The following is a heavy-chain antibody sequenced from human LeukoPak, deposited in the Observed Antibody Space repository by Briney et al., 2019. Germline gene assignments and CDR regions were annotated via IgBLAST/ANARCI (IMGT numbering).Heavy chain of an antibody. CDR1: GFTFSSYA. V-gene: IGHV3-30-3*01. Sequence: GGSLRLPCAASGFTFSSYAMHWVRQAPGKGLEWVAVISYDGSNKYYADSVKGRFTISRDNSKNTLYLQMNSLRAEDTAVYYCARDPPNMGSYGLYYFDYWGQGTLVTVSS. CDR3: ARDPPNMGSYGLYYFDY. CDR2: ISYDGSNK. J-gene: IGHJ4*02. D-gene: IGHD5-18*01.